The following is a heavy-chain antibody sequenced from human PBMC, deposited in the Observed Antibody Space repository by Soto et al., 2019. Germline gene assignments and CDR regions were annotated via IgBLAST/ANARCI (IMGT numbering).Heavy chain of an antibody. Sequence: GGSLRLSCAASGFTFSSYSMNWVRQAPGKGLEWVSYISSSSSTIYYADSVKGRFTISRDNAKNSLYLRMNSLRVEDTSVYYCARSYSTASCGGDCFLFFDYWGQGALVTVSS. CDR3: ARSYSTASCGGDCFLFFDY. V-gene: IGHV3-48*01. D-gene: IGHD2-21*02. J-gene: IGHJ4*02. CDR2: ISSSSSTI. CDR1: GFTFSSYS.